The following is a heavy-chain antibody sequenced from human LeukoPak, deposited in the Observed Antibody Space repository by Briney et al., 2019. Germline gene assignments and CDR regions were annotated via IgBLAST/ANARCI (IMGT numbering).Heavy chain of an antibody. J-gene: IGHJ5*02. D-gene: IGHD6-19*01. V-gene: IGHV1-18*04. CDR3: ARGVAVADDNWFDP. CDR2: ISAYNGNT. CDR1: GYTFTDYY. Sequence: ASVTVSCKASGYTFTDYYMHWVRQAPGQGLEWMGWISAYNGNTNYAQKLQGRVTMTTDTSTSTAYMELRSLRSDDTAVYYCARGVAVADDNWFDPWGQRTLVTVSS.